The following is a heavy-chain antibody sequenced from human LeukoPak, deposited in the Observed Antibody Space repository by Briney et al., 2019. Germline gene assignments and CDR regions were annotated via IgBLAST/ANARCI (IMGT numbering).Heavy chain of an antibody. J-gene: IGHJ4*02. V-gene: IGHV1-2*06. D-gene: IGHD7-27*01. Sequence: ASVKVSCKASGGTLSSYAISWVRQAPGQGLEWMGRLNPNNGYTFYTEDFQGRVTMTSDTSISTAYMELSRLTSDDTALYYCARDLSSTSNWEFDYWGQGTLVTVSS. CDR3: ARDLSSTSNWEFDY. CDR1: GGTLSSYA. CDR2: LNPNNGYT.